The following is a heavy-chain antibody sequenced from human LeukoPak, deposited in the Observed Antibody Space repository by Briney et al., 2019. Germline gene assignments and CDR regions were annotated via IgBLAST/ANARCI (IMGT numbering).Heavy chain of an antibody. J-gene: IGHJ4*02. CDR1: GGTFSSYA. CDR3: AGYYYDSSGYYVDY. CDR2: ISAYNGNT. V-gene: IGHV1-18*01. Sequence: ASVKVSCKASGGTFSSYAISWVRQAPGQGLEWMGWISAYNGNTNYAQKLQGRVTMTTDTSTSTAYMELRSLRSDDTAVYYCAGYYYDSSGYYVDYWGQGTLVTVSS. D-gene: IGHD3-22*01.